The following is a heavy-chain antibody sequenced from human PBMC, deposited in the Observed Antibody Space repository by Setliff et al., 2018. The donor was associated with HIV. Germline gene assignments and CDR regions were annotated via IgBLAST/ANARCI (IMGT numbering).Heavy chain of an antibody. Sequence: ASVKVSCKASGYTFSSYAITWVRQAPGQGLEWMGSINLYKDDTHYAQKFQDKVSMNADTSTNTVYMELRSLRSHDTAVYPCARGADASGYFYREYFQHWGQGTLVTVSS. D-gene: IGHD3-22*01. J-gene: IGHJ1*01. V-gene: IGHV1-18*01. CDR3: ARGADASGYFYREYFQH. CDR1: GYTFSSYA. CDR2: INLYKDDT.